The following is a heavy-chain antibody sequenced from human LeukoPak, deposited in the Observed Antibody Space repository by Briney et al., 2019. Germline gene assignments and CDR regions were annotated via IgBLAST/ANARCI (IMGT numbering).Heavy chain of an antibody. J-gene: IGHJ4*02. Sequence: GGSLRLSCAASGFTFSSYWMSWVRQAPGKGLEWVANIKQDGSEKYYVDSAKGRFTISRDNAENSLYLQMNSLRVEDTAVYYCASPGEGGRLWDFDYWGQGTLVTVSS. D-gene: IGHD2-21*01. CDR3: ASPGEGGRLWDFDY. CDR2: IKQDGSEK. CDR1: GFTFSSYW. V-gene: IGHV3-7*01.